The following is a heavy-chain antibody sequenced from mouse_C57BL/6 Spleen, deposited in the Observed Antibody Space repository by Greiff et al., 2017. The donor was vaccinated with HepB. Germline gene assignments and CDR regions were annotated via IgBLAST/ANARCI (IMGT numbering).Heavy chain of an antibody. V-gene: IGHV1-54*01. J-gene: IGHJ4*01. Sequence: VQLQQSGAELVRPGPSVKVSCKASGYAFTNYLIEWVKQRPGQGLEWIGVINPGSGGTNYNEKFKGKATLTADKSSSTAYMQLSSLTSEDSAVYFCARSYYYGSSSYYAMDYWGQGTSVTVSS. CDR3: ARSYYYGSSSYYAMDY. D-gene: IGHD1-1*01. CDR1: GYAFTNYL. CDR2: INPGSGGT.